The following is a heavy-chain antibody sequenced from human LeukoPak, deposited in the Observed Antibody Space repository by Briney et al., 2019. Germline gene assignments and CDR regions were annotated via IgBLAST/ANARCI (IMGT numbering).Heavy chain of an antibody. CDR3: ARGEIYGRYFDY. J-gene: IGHJ4*02. V-gene: IGHV4-59*01. D-gene: IGHD3-16*01. CDR2: IYHSGST. Sequence: PSETLSLTCSVSGGSLKSYYWNWIRQPPGKGLEWIGYIYHSGSTNYNPSLKSRVTISVDTSKNQFSLKLSSVTAADTAVYYCARGEIYGRYFDYWGQGTLVTVSS. CDR1: GGSLKSYY.